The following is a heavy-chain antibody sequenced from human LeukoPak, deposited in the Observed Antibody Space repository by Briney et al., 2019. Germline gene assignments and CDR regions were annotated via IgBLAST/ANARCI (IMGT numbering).Heavy chain of an antibody. J-gene: IGHJ5*02. Sequence: ASVKVSCKVSGYTLTELSMHWVRQAPGKGLEWMGGFDPEDGETIYAQKFQGRVTMTEDTSTDTAYMELSSLRSEDTAVYYCATGSYYDRSGYYWFDPWGQGTLVTVSS. D-gene: IGHD3-22*01. CDR3: ATGSYYDRSGYYWFDP. V-gene: IGHV1-24*01. CDR1: GYTLTELS. CDR2: FDPEDGET.